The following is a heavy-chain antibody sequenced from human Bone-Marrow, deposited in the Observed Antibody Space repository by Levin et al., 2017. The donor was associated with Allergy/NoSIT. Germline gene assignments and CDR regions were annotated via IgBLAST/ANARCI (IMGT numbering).Heavy chain of an antibody. CDR3: ARDMGTPSIYYYYGLDV. Sequence: ASVKVSCKASGYPFTSFGINWVRQAPGQGLEWMGWISARSGNTNYAQRLQGRVNMTRDTSTSTAHMELRSLRSDDTAVYYCARDMGTPSIYYYYGLDVWGQGTTVIVSS. CDR2: ISARSGNT. V-gene: IGHV1-18*01. J-gene: IGHJ6*02. D-gene: IGHD7-27*01. CDR1: GYPFTSFG.